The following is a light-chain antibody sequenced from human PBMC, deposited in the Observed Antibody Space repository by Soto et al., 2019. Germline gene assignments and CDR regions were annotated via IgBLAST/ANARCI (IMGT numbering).Light chain of an antibody. CDR3: QKYNSAPLT. V-gene: IGKV1-27*01. J-gene: IGKJ4*01. CDR1: QGISNY. CDR2: AAS. Sequence: DIQMPQSTSSMSASVVDIFTITGRASQGISNYLAWCQQKPGKVPKLLIYAASTLQSGVPSRFSGSGSGTDFTLTISSLQPEDVATYYCQKYNSAPLTCGGGHTGDIK.